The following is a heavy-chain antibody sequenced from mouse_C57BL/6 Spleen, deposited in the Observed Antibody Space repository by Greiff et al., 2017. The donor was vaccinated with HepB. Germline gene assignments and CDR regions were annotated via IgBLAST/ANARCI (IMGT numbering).Heavy chain of an antibody. Sequence: EVMLVESGGGLVQPGGSLKLSCAASGFTFSDYYMYWVRQTPEKRLEWVAYISNGGGSTYYPDTVKGRFTISRDNAKNTLYLQMSRLKSEDTAMYYCAQLGSRYFDVWGTGTTVTVSS. D-gene: IGHD4-1*02. CDR3: AQLGSRYFDV. J-gene: IGHJ1*03. CDR2: ISNGGGST. V-gene: IGHV5-12*01. CDR1: GFTFSDYY.